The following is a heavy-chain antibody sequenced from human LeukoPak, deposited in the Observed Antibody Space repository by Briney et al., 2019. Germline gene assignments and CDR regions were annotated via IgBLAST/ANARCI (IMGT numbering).Heavy chain of an antibody. V-gene: IGHV3-7*05. J-gene: IGHJ4*02. CDR2: IKKDGSAK. CDR3: AKGEGYNYVYPLDY. Sequence: GGSLRLSCAASGFTFSSYWMTWVRQAPGKGLEWVAIIKKDGSAKYYVDSVRGRFTISRDNSDNTLYLQMNSLRAEDTAVYYCAKGEGYNYVYPLDYWGQGTLVTVSS. CDR1: GFTFSSYW. D-gene: IGHD5-18*01.